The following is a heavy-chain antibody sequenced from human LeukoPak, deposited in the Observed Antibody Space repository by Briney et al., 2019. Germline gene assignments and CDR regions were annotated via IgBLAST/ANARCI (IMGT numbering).Heavy chain of an antibody. V-gene: IGHV1-3*01. D-gene: IGHD1-26*01. CDR1: GGTFSIYA. CDR3: ASSGDREEY. CDR2: INAGNGNT. J-gene: IGHJ4*02. Sequence: ASVTVSLKASGGTFSIYAMHWVRQAPGQRLEWMGWINAGNGNTKYSQKFQGRVTITRDTSASTAYMELSSLRSEDTAVYYCASSGDREEYWGQGTLVTVSS.